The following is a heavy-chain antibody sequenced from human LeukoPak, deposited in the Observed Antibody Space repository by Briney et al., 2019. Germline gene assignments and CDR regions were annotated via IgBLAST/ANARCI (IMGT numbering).Heavy chain of an antibody. J-gene: IGHJ4*02. V-gene: IGHV3-21*01. Sequence: GGSLRLSCAASGFTFSSYTMNWVRQAPGKGLEWVSSISSSSSYIYYADSVKGRFTISRDNAKNSLYLQMNSLRAEDTAVYFCARVGALSSSWLLYWGQGTLVTVSS. CDR3: ARVGALSSSWLLY. CDR2: ISSSSSYI. D-gene: IGHD6-13*01. CDR1: GFTFSSYT.